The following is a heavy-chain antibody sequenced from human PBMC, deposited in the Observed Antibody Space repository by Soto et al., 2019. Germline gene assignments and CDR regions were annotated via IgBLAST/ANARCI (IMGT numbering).Heavy chain of an antibody. CDR2: INANIGNT. V-gene: IGHV1-18*01. CDR1: ASTFTSYA. CDR3: ASSYSNYAVIDYYYWGMDA. D-gene: IGHD4-4*01. Sequence: ASVTVSCKASASTFTSYAISWVRQAPGQGLEWMGGINANIGNTNYAQKIQGRVTMNTDTSTSTAYMEPSSLRSDDTAVYYCASSYSNYAVIDYYYWGMDAWGQGTTVTVS. J-gene: IGHJ6*02.